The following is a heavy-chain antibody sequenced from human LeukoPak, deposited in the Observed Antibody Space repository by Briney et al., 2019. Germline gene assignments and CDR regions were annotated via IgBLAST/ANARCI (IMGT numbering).Heavy chain of an antibody. CDR1: GFDFSSNW. Sequence: GGSLRLSCAVSGFDFSSNWMHWVRHAPGQGLVWVSRIKGDGISTNYADSVKGRFTISRDIAKNTLYLQMNSLRAEDTGVYYCAKDHYWSIDYWGRGTLVTVSS. CDR2: IKGDGIST. J-gene: IGHJ4*02. V-gene: IGHV3-74*01. D-gene: IGHD3-3*01. CDR3: AKDHYWSIDY.